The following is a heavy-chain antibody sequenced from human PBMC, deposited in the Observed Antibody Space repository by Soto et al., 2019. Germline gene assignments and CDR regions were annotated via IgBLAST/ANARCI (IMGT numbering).Heavy chain of an antibody. D-gene: IGHD2-15*01. CDR2: INHSGST. V-gene: IGHV4-34*01. CDR1: GGSFSGYY. J-gene: IGHJ6*02. CDR3: ARERRVVVAATLTNGRDV. Sequence: SETLSLTCAVYGGSFSGYYWSWIRQPPGKGLEWIGEINHSGSTNYNPSLKSRVTISVDTSKNQFSLKLSSVTAADTAVYYCARERRVVVAATLTNGRDVWGQGTTVTVCS.